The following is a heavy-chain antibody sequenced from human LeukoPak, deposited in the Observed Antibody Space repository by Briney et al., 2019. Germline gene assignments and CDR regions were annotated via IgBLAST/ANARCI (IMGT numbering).Heavy chain of an antibody. CDR3: ASVTIVGPTADY. CDR2: ISDSGSSI. CDR1: GFTFSNYA. V-gene: IGHV3-48*03. D-gene: IGHD1-26*01. J-gene: IGHJ4*02. Sequence: PGGSLRLSCAASGFTFSNYAINWVRQAPRKGLEWGSYISDSGSSIYYAESVKGRFTISRDNAKNSLYLQMNSLRAEDTAVYYCASVTIVGPTADYWGQGTLVTVSS.